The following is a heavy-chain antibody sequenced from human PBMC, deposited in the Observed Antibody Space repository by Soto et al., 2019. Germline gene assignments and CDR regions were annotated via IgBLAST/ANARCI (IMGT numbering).Heavy chain of an antibody. D-gene: IGHD2-2*01. CDR1: GGSISSSSYY. J-gene: IGHJ5*02. V-gene: IGHV4-39*01. Sequence: QLHLQESGPGLVKPSETLSLTCPVSGGSISSSSYYWAWIRQPPGRGLEWIGSIYYSGITYYSASVKRRVTISIDTSKNLFALRLSSVTAADTAVYYCARLFGCSPTCYFDPWGQGTLVTVSS. CDR3: ARLFGCSPTCYFDP. CDR2: IYYSGIT.